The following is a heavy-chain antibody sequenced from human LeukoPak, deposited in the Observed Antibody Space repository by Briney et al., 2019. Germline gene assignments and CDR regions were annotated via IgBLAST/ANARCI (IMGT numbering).Heavy chain of an antibody. V-gene: IGHV1-18*04. CDR1: GYTFTSYG. J-gene: IGHJ4*02. D-gene: IGHD6-19*01. Sequence: ASVKVSCKASGYTFTSYGISWVRQAPGQGLEWMGWISAYNGNTNYAQKLQGRVTMTTDTSTSTAYMELRSLRSDDTAVYYCARDRARYSSGWAFDYWGQGTLVTVSS. CDR3: ARDRARYSSGWAFDY. CDR2: ISAYNGNT.